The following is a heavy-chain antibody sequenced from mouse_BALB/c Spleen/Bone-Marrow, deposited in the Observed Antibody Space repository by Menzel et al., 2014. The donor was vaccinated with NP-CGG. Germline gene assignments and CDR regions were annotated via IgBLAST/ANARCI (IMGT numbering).Heavy chain of an antibody. CDR3: ARDDYGY. V-gene: IGHV1S56*01. Sequence: LEESGPELVKPGASVKMSCKASGYTFTSYYIHWVKQRPGQGLEWIGWIYPGGGSTKYNEKFKGKTTLTADKSSSTVYMLLSSLTSEDSAIYFCARDDYGYWGQGTLVTVSA. J-gene: IGHJ3*01. CDR2: IYPGGGST. CDR1: GYTFTSYY. D-gene: IGHD2-4*01.